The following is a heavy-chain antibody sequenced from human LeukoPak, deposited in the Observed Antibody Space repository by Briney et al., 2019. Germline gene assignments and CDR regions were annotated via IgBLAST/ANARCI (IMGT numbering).Heavy chain of an antibody. D-gene: IGHD4-17*01. CDR3: ANLDLYGDYAYYYYGMDV. J-gene: IGHJ6*02. Sequence: GGSLRLSCAASGFTFSSYAMSWVRQAPGKGLEWVSAISGSGGSTYYADSVKGRFTISRDNSKNTLYLQMNSLRAEDTAVYYCANLDLYGDYAYYYYGMDVWGQGTTVTVSS. CDR2: ISGSGGST. CDR1: GFTFSSYA. V-gene: IGHV3-23*01.